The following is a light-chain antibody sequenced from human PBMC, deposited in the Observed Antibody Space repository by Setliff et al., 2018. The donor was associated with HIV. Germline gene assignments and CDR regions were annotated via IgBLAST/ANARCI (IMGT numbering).Light chain of an antibody. CDR3: CSNTGSNTFV. Sequence: ALTQPASVSGSPGQSITISCTGTSNDVGRYDLVSWYQQHPARAPKLIIYQATRRPSGVSNRFSGSKSGNVASLTISGLQAEDEADYYCCSNTGSNTFVFGTGTKGHRP. CDR2: QAT. J-gene: IGLJ1*01. CDR1: SNDVGRYDL. V-gene: IGLV2-23*01.